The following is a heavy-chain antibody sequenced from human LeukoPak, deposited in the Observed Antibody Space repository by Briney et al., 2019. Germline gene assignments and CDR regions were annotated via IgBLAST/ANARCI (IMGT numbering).Heavy chain of an antibody. CDR2: INTNTGNP. Sequence: ASVKVSCKASGYTFTSYAMNWVRQAPGQVLEWMGWINTNTGNPTYAQGFTGGFVFSLDTSVSTAYLQISSLKAEDAAVYYCARDKDCSGGSCYTNAEYFQHWGQGTLVTVSS. CDR1: GYTFTSYA. CDR3: ARDKDCSGGSCYTNAEYFQH. D-gene: IGHD2-15*01. J-gene: IGHJ1*01. V-gene: IGHV7-4-1*02.